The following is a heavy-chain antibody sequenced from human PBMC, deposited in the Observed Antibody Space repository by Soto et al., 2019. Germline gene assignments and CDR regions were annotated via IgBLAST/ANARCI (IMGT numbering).Heavy chain of an antibody. D-gene: IGHD2-8*01. CDR2: IYWDDDK. J-gene: IGHJ5*02. V-gene: IGHV2-5*02. CDR1: GFSLSTSGVG. CDR3: AHLNTLGYCTNGVCPGLDP. Sequence: SGPTLVNPTQTLTLTCTFSGFSLSTSGVGVGWIRQPPGKALEWLALIYWDDDKRYSPSLKSRLTITKDTSKNQVVLTMTNMDPVDTATYYCAHLNTLGYCTNGVCPGLDPWGQGTLVTVSS.